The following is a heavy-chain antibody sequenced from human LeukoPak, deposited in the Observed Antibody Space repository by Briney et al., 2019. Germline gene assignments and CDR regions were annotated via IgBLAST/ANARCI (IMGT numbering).Heavy chain of an antibody. CDR1: GFTFSNAW. Sequence: GGSLRLSCAASGFTFSNAWVSWVRQAPGKGLEWVGRIKSKTDGGTTDYAAPVKGRFTISRDDSKNTLYLQMNSLKTEDTAVYYCTTDLYDPNTYYYYYMDVWGKGTTVTISS. V-gene: IGHV3-15*01. CDR2: IKSKTDGGTT. J-gene: IGHJ6*03. CDR3: TTDLYDPNTYYYYYMDV. D-gene: IGHD5/OR15-5a*01.